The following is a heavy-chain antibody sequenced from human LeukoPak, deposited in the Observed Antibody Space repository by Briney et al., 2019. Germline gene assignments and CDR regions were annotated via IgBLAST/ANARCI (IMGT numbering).Heavy chain of an antibody. D-gene: IGHD4-17*01. V-gene: IGHV3-30-3*01. Sequence: GRSLRLSCAASGFTFSSYAMHWVRRAPGKGLEWVAVISYDGSNKYYADSVKGRFTMSRDNSKNTLYLQMNSLRAEDTAVYYCASSGDYEAFDIWGQGTMVTVSS. CDR2: ISYDGSNK. CDR1: GFTFSSYA. J-gene: IGHJ3*02. CDR3: ASSGDYEAFDI.